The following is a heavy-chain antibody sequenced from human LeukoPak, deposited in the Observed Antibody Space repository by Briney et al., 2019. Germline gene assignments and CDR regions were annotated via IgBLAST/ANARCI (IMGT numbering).Heavy chain of an antibody. V-gene: IGHV4-30-4*08. CDR2: IYYSGST. Sequence: SETLSLTCTVSGGSISSSSYYWGWIRQPPGKGLEWIGYIYYSGSTYYNPSLKSRVTISLDTSKNQFSLKLSSVTAADTAVYYCAXEQVAASDYYYYGMDVWGQGTTVTVSS. CDR1: GGSISSSSYY. D-gene: IGHD2-15*01. CDR3: AXEQVAASDYYYYGMDV. J-gene: IGHJ6*02.